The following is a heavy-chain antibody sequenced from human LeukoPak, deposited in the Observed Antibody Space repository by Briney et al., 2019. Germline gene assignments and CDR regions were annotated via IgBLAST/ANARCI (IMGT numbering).Heavy chain of an antibody. CDR2: VSVDGDTK. J-gene: IGHJ6*03. Sequence: GGSLRLSCAASGFTFDDFPMHWVRQQPGKGLEWVSLVSVDGDTKYYADSVRGRFTISRDNAKNSLYLQMNSLRADDTAVYYCARFAAGGSYYYYMDVWGKGTTVTVSS. CDR3: ARFAAGGSYYYYMDV. V-gene: IGHV3-43*01. CDR1: GFTFDDFP. D-gene: IGHD3-10*01.